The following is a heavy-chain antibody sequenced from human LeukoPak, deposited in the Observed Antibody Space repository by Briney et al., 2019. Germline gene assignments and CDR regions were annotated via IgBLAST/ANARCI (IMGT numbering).Heavy chain of an antibody. D-gene: IGHD3-22*01. Sequence: GGSLRLSCAASGFTFSSYAMNWVRQARGKGLEWVSDISANGDTTYYADSVKGRFTISRDNSKNTLYLQMNSLRAEDTAVYYCAKEMYTYYYDSSGYYPHYFDYWGQGTLVTVSS. CDR1: GFTFSSYA. CDR2: ISANGDTT. CDR3: AKEMYTYYYDSSGYYPHYFDY. V-gene: IGHV3-23*01. J-gene: IGHJ4*02.